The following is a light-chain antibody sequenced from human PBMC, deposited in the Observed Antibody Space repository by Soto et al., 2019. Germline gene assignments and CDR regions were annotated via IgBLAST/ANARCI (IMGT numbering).Light chain of an antibody. CDR1: QSVSSN. Sequence: EIVMTQSPVTLSVSPGERVTLSCRASQSVSSNLAWYQQKPGQAPRLLIYGASTRATGIPARFSGSGSGTEFTLTISSLQSEDSAVYYCQQYNKWPPSITFGQGTRLEIK. J-gene: IGKJ5*01. CDR2: GAS. CDR3: QQYNKWPPSIT. V-gene: IGKV3-15*01.